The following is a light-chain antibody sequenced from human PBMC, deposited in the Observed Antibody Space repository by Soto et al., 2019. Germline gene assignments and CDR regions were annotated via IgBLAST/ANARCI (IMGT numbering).Light chain of an antibody. V-gene: IGLV2-23*02. CDR2: EVS. CDR3: CSYAGSSTYV. CDR1: SSDVGSYNL. Sequence: QSVLTQPASVSGSPGQSITISCTGTSSDVGSYNLVSWYQQHPGKAPKLMIYEVSKRPSGVSNRFSGSKSGKTASLTISGLQAEDEADYYCCSYAGSSTYVFGGGTKLTVL. J-gene: IGLJ2*01.